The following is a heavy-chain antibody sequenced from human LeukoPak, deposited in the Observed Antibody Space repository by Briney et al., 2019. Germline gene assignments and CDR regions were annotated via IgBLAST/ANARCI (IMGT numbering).Heavy chain of an antibody. CDR2: IYYSGST. CDR3: ARRLEGIRWWNDAFDI. CDR1: GGSISSSSYY. D-gene: IGHD2-15*01. V-gene: IGHV4-39*01. J-gene: IGHJ3*02. Sequence: SETLSLTCTVSGGSISSSSYYWGWVRQPPGKGLEWIGSIYYSGSTYYKPSLKSPFTISVDTSKNRFSLKLSSVTAADTAMYYCARRLEGIRWWNDAFDIWGQGTMVTVSS.